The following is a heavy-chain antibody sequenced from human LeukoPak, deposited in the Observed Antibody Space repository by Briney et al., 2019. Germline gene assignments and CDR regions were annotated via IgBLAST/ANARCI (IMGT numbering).Heavy chain of an antibody. CDR2: ISSTGGTT. Sequence: GGSLRLSCAASGITFSSYGMSWARQAPGKGLEWVSSISSTGGTTYYADSVKGRFTISRDNSKNTLYLQMNSLRAEDTAIYYCAKNGDRGAYCTGGTCYPYFYYYMDVWGKGTTVTISS. J-gene: IGHJ6*03. V-gene: IGHV3-23*01. CDR3: AKNGDRGAYCTGGTCYPYFYYYMDV. CDR1: GITFSSYG. D-gene: IGHD2-15*01.